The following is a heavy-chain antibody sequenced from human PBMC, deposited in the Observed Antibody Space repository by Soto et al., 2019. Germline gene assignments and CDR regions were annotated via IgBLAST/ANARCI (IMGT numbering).Heavy chain of an antibody. D-gene: IGHD3-3*01. CDR2: ISYDGSNK. J-gene: IGHJ4*02. CDR3: AKDSDSYEFWSGYYFIDF. CDR1: GFTFSSYG. V-gene: IGHV3-30*18. Sequence: HPGGSLRLSFVVSGFTFSSYGFHWVRQAPGRGLEWVALISYDGSNKYYADSVKGRFTISRDNSKNTLYLQMNSLRAADTAVYYCAKDSDSYEFWSGYYFIDFWGQGTRVTVSS.